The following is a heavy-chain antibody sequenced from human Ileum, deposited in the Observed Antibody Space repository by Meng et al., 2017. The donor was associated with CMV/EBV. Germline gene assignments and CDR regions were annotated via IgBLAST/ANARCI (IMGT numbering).Heavy chain of an antibody. CDR2: MSPNTGNT. CDR3: ARGWVLET. CDR1: GYTFTSSD. Sequence: QVQLVKSGAEVKKPGASVKVSCKASGYTFTSSDVNWVRQATGQGLEWMGWMSPNTGNTGYAHKFKGRVTMTRNTSISTAYMELSSLRSEDTAVYYCARGWVLETWGQGTLVTVSS. J-gene: IGHJ5*02. V-gene: IGHV1-8*01. D-gene: IGHD1-26*01.